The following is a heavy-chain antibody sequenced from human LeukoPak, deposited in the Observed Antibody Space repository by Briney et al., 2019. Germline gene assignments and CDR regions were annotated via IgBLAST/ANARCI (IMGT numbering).Heavy chain of an antibody. CDR2: ITGSGDNT. D-gene: IGHD3-10*01. J-gene: IGHJ4*02. V-gene: IGHV3-23*01. Sequence: QTGGSLRLSCAASGFTFGIYGMNWVRQAPGKGLEWVSAITGSGDNTYYAASVKGRFTISRDNSKNTLYLQMNSLRAEDTAVYYCARGSHYWGQGTLVTVSS. CDR1: GFTFGIYG. CDR3: ARGSHY.